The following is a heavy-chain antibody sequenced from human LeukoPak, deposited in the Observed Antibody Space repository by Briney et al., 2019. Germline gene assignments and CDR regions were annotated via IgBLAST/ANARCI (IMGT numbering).Heavy chain of an antibody. J-gene: IGHJ5*02. D-gene: IGHD3-9*01. CDR1: GYTFTGYY. V-gene: IGHV1-2*02. CDR3: ARNGVRYFGSKWFDP. Sequence: ASVKVSCKASGYTFTGYYMHWVPQAPGQGLEWMAWINPNSGGTNYAQKFQRRVTMTRETSISRAYMELSRLRSDARAVYYCARNGVRYFGSKWFDPWGQGTLVTVSS. CDR2: INPNSGGT.